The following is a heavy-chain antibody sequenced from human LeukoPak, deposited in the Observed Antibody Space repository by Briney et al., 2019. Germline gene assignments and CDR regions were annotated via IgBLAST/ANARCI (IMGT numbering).Heavy chain of an antibody. CDR3: AEGDTTWELPHDY. CDR2: ISGTGGST. V-gene: IGHV3-23*01. J-gene: IGHJ4*02. D-gene: IGHD1-26*01. Sequence: GGSLRLSCAASGFTFSSYAMSWVRQAPGKGLEWVSAISGTGGSTYYADSVKGRFTISRDNSKNTLYLQMNSLRAEDTAVYYCAEGDTTWELPHDYWGQGTLVTVSS. CDR1: GFTFSSYA.